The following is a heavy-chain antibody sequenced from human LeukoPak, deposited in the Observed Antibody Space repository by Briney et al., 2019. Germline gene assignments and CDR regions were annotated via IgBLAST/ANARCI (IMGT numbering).Heavy chain of an antibody. CDR2: ISWDGGST. D-gene: IGHD6-6*01. V-gene: IGHV3-43*01. CDR3: AKDRSNSTRWRGYYFDY. CDR1: GFTFDDYT. J-gene: IGHJ4*02. Sequence: GGSLRLSCAASGFTFDDYTMHWVRQAPGKGLEWVSRISWDGGSTYYADSVKGRFTISRDNSKNSLYPQMNSLRTEDTALYYCAKDRSNSTRWRGYYFDYWGQGTLVTVSS.